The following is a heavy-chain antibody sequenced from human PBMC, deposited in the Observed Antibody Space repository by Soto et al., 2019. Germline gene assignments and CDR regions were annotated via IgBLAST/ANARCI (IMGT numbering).Heavy chain of an antibody. J-gene: IGHJ6*02. CDR1: GLTFSTYP. V-gene: IGHV3-64D*08. CDR3: TKDQSRNLNHGDYYYYGMDL. CDR2: ISSNGGRR. D-gene: IGHD3-3*01. Sequence: GGSLRLSCSSSGLTFSTYPMYLVRQTPGKGLEYVSAISSNGGRRFYADSVKGRFTISRDNSKNTLLLQMASLRPEDTAVYYCTKDQSRNLNHGDYYYYGMDLWGPGTTVTVSS.